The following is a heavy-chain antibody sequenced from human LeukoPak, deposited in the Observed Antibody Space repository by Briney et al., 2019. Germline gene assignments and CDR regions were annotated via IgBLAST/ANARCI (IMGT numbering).Heavy chain of an antibody. Sequence: PSETLSLTCAVYGGSFSGYYWSWIRQPPGKGLEWIGYIYHSGSTYYNPSLKSRVTISVDTSKNQFSLKLSSVTAADTAVYYCARHLFGVADYWGQGTLVTVSS. J-gene: IGHJ4*02. CDR3: ARHLFGVADY. D-gene: IGHD3-3*01. V-gene: IGHV4-34*01. CDR1: GGSFSGYY. CDR2: IYHSGST.